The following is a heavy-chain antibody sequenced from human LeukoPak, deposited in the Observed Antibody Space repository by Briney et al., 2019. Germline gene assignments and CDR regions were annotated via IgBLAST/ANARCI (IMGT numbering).Heavy chain of an antibody. Sequence: PGGSLRLSCAASGFTFDDYGMTWVRQAPGKGLECVSGISGSGDTTYYADSVKGRFTISRDNSKNTLYLQMNSLRAEDTALYYCAKDRSLVPAALNYWGQGTLVTVSS. CDR1: GFTFDDYG. J-gene: IGHJ4*02. D-gene: IGHD2-2*01. CDR3: AKDRSLVPAALNY. V-gene: IGHV3-23*01. CDR2: ISGSGDTT.